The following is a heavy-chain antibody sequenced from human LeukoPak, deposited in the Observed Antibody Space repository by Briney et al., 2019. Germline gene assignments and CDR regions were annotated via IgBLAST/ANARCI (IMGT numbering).Heavy chain of an antibody. J-gene: IGHJ5*02. V-gene: IGHV3-23*01. CDR3: AKAGSSSWPTEDWFDP. CDR1: GFTFSSYA. CDR2: ISGSGGNT. D-gene: IGHD6-13*01. Sequence: GGSLRLSCAASGFTFSSYAMTWVRQAPGKGLQWVSGISGSGGNTYYADSVRGRFTISRDNSKNTLYLQMNSLRAEDTAVYYCAKAGSSSWPTEDWFDPWGQGTLVTVSS.